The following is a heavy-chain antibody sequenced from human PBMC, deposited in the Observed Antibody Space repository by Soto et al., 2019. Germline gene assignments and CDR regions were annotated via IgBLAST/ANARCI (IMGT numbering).Heavy chain of an antibody. Sequence: GGSLRLSCAASGFTFSSYGMHWVRQAPGKGLEWVAVIWYDGSNKYYADSVKGRFTISRDNSKNTLYLQMNSLRAEDTAVYYCAREGYEGYYFDYWGQGTLVTVSS. CDR3: AREGYEGYYFDY. J-gene: IGHJ4*02. V-gene: IGHV3-33*01. D-gene: IGHD2-2*01. CDR2: IWYDGSNK. CDR1: GFTFSSYG.